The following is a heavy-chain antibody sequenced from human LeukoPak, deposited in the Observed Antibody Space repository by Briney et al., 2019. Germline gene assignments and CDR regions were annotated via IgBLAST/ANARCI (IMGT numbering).Heavy chain of an antibody. Sequence: GGSLRLSCAASGFTFSSYWMHWVRQAPGKGLVWVSRIKSDGSTTTYADSVKGRFTISRDNAKNTLYLQMNSLRAEDTAVYYCARVVDTHSDYWGQGTLVTVSS. CDR1: GFTFSSYW. J-gene: IGHJ4*02. CDR2: IKSDGSTT. D-gene: IGHD5-18*01. V-gene: IGHV3-74*01. CDR3: ARVVDTHSDY.